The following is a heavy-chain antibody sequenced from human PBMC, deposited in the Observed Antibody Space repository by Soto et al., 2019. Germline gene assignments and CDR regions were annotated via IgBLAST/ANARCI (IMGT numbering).Heavy chain of an antibody. Sequence: ASVKVSCKASGYTFTSYDINWVRQATGQGLEWMGWMNPNSGNTGYAQKFQGRVTMTRNTSISTAYMELSSLRSEDTAVYYCARGPYGSGSRYNWFDPWGQGTLVTV. V-gene: IGHV1-8*01. CDR2: MNPNSGNT. D-gene: IGHD3-10*01. CDR3: ARGPYGSGSRYNWFDP. CDR1: GYTFTSYD. J-gene: IGHJ5*02.